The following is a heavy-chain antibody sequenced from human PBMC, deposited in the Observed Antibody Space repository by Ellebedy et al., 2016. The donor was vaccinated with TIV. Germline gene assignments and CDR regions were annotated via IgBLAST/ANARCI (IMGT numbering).Heavy chain of an antibody. Sequence: PGGSLRLSCAAFGFGFRNFGMHWVRQAPGKGLEWVSAISGNGGSTYYADSVKGRFTISRDNSKNTLYLQMNSLRAEDTAVYYCAKDRDGYSYGYVGDYFDYWGQGTLVTVSS. J-gene: IGHJ4*02. CDR2: ISGNGGST. V-gene: IGHV3-23*01. CDR3: AKDRDGYSYGYVGDYFDY. CDR1: GFGFRNFG. D-gene: IGHD5-18*01.